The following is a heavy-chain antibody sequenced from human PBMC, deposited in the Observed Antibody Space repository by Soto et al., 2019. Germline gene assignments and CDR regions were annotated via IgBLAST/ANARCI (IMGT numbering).Heavy chain of an antibody. CDR2: MNPNSGNS. Sequence: ASVKVSCKASGYTFTSYHINWVGQATRQGREGMGWMNPNSGNSGYAQKFQGRATMTRNTSISTAYMELSSLRSEDTAVYYCARVPGIAAACNSGWFDPWGQGTLVTVSS. D-gene: IGHD6-13*01. CDR3: ARVPGIAAACNSGWFDP. V-gene: IGHV1-8*01. CDR1: GYTFTSYH. J-gene: IGHJ5*02.